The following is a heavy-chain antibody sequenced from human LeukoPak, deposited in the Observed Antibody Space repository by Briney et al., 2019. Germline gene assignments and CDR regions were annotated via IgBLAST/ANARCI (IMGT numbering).Heavy chain of an antibody. Sequence: GGSLRLSCAAAGFTFSSYSMNWVRQAPGKGLEWVSSISSCRSYIYYADSVKGRFTISRDNAKNSLYLQMNSLRAEDTAVYYCARGAGGKTDYWGQGTLVTVSS. D-gene: IGHD2-8*02. J-gene: IGHJ4*02. CDR3: ARGAGGKTDY. CDR1: GFTFSSYS. V-gene: IGHV3-21*01. CDR2: ISSCRSYI.